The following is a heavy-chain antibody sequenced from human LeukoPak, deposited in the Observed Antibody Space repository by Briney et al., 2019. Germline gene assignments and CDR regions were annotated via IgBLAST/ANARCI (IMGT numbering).Heavy chain of an antibody. D-gene: IGHD2-15*01. V-gene: IGHV1-2*02. Sequence: ASVKVSCKASGYTFTGYYIHWVRQAPRQGLEWMGWINPNSGGTNYAQKFQGRVTMTRDTSISTVYMELSRLRSDDTAVYYCARAQVEYCSGGRCYSGYWGQGTLVTVSS. CDR1: GYTFTGYY. CDR2: INPNSGGT. J-gene: IGHJ4*02. CDR3: ARAQVEYCSGGRCYSGY.